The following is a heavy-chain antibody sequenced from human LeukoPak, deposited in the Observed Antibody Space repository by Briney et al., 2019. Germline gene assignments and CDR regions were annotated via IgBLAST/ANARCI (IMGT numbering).Heavy chain of an antibody. CDR2: IYYSGTT. D-gene: IGHD1-14*01. CDR1: GGSITSYY. Sequence: PSETLSLTCTVSGGSITSYYWSWIRQPPGKGLEWIGYIYYSGTTNYNPSLKSRVTISVDTSKNQFSLKLSSVTAADTAVYYCARGPPTGSFDPWGQGTLVTVSS. CDR3: ARGPPTGSFDP. J-gene: IGHJ5*02. V-gene: IGHV4-59*08.